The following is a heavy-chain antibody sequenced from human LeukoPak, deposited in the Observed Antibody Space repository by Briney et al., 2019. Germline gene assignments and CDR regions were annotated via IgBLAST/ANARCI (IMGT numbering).Heavy chain of an antibody. Sequence: ASVKVSCKASGYTFTGYYMHWVRQAPGQGLEWMGWINPNSGGTNYAQKFQGRVTMTRDTSTSTVYMELSSLRSEDTAVYYCARDQRGTSWFDPWGQGTLVTVSS. D-gene: IGHD1-1*01. J-gene: IGHJ5*02. CDR1: GYTFTGYY. CDR3: ARDQRGTSWFDP. V-gene: IGHV1-2*02. CDR2: INPNSGGT.